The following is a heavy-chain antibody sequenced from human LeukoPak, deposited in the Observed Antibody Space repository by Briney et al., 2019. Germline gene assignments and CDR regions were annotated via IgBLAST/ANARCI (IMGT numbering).Heavy chain of an antibody. CDR2: IIPIFGTA. V-gene: IGHV1-69*01. CDR3: ARGKVPAAIGDSFGWFDP. J-gene: IGHJ5*02. D-gene: IGHD2-2*01. CDR1: GGTFSSYA. Sequence: SVKVSFKASGGTFSSYAISWVRQAPGQGLEWMGGIIPIFGTANYAQKFQGRVTITADESTGTAYMELSSLRSEDAAVYYCARGKVPAAIGDSFGWFDPWGQGTLVTVSS.